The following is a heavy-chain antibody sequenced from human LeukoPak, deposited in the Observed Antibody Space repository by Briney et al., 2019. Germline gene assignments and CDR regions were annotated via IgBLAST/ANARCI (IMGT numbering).Heavy chain of an antibody. J-gene: IGHJ4*02. CDR1: GYTFTSYY. V-gene: IGHV1-46*01. D-gene: IGHD3-10*01. CDR2: INPSGGST. CDR3: ARGITMVRGVNNPPFDS. Sequence: GASVKVSCKSTGYTFTSYYMHWVRQAPCQGLDWMGIINPSGGSTSYAQKFQGRVTMTRDTSTSTVYMELSSLRSEDTAVYYCARGITMVRGVNNPPFDSWGQGTLVTVSS.